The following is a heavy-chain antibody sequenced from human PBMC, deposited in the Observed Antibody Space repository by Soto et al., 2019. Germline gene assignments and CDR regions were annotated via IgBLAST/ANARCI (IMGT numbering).Heavy chain of an antibody. Sequence: GGSLILSCAASGFTFSGSAMHWVRQASGKGLEWVGRIRSKANSYATAYAASVKGRFTISRDDSKNTAYLQMNSLKTEDTAVYYCTRHSGITMVRGPQSNNYYYYGMDVWGQGTTVTVSS. CDR3: TRHSGITMVRGPQSNNYYYYGMDV. J-gene: IGHJ6*02. CDR2: IRSKANSYAT. D-gene: IGHD3-10*01. V-gene: IGHV3-73*01. CDR1: GFTFSGSA.